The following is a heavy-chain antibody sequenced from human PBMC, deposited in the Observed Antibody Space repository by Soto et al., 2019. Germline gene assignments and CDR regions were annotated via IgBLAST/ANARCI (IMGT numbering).Heavy chain of an antibody. Sequence: SETLSLTCTVSGGSISSGDYYWSWIRQPPGKGLEWIGYIYYSGSTYYNPSLKSRVTISVDTSKNQFSLKLSSVTAADTAVYYCDRDNILGILYGGMDVWGQGTTVTVSS. CDR3: DRDNILGILYGGMDV. D-gene: IGHD3-3*01. CDR2: IYYSGST. J-gene: IGHJ6*02. V-gene: IGHV4-30-4*01. CDR1: GGSISSGDYY.